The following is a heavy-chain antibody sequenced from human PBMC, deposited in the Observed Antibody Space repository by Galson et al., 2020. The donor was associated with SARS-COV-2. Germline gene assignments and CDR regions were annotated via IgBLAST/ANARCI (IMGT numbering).Heavy chain of an antibody. J-gene: IGHJ6*02. Sequence: SETLSLTCAVYGGSFSGYYWSWIRQPPGKGLEWIGEINHSGSTNYNPSLKSRVTISVDTSKNQFSLKLSSVTAADTAVYYCARLGCSSTSCYPGSKLGRHYYYYGMDVWGQGTTVTVSS. CDR2: INHSGST. D-gene: IGHD2-2*01. V-gene: IGHV4-34*01. CDR1: GGSFSGYY. CDR3: ARLGCSSTSCYPGSKLGRHYYYYGMDV.